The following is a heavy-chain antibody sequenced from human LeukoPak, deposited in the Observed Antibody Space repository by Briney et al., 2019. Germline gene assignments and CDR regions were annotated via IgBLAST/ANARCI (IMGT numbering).Heavy chain of an antibody. V-gene: IGHV1-69*13. CDR1: GYTFTSYA. CDR3: ARDLPLGYCSSTSCYRGMDV. J-gene: IGHJ6*02. Sequence: GASVKVSCKASGYTFTSYAMHWVRQAPGQRLEWMGGIIPIFGTANYTQKFQGRVTITADESTSTAYMELSSLRSEDTAVYYCARDLPLGYCSSTSCYRGMDVWGQGTTVTVSS. CDR2: IIPIFGTA. D-gene: IGHD2-2*02.